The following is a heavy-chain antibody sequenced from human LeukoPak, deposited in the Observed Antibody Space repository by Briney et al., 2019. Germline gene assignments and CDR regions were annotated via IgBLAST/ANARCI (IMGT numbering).Heavy chain of an antibody. J-gene: IGHJ4*02. Sequence: ASVKVSCKASVYTFIDYYIHWVRQAPGQGLEWMGQIHPNSAATEYAENFQGRVTMTRDTSISTAYMELSRVTSDDTAVYYCARDLPSTSNWELDYWGQGTLVTVSS. V-gene: IGHV1-2*06. D-gene: IGHD7-27*01. CDR1: VYTFIDYY. CDR3: ARDLPSTSNWELDY. CDR2: IHPNSAAT.